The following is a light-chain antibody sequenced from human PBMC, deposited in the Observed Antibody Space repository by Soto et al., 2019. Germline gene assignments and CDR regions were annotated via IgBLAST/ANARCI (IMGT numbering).Light chain of an antibody. Sequence: EIVLTQSPGTLSLSPGERATLSCRASQSVSSSYLAGYQQKPGQAPRLLIYGASSRATGIPDRFSGSGSGTDFTLTISRLEPEDFAVYYCQQFANFLRAFGQGTKVEIK. CDR1: QSVSSSY. CDR3: QQFANFLRA. V-gene: IGKV3-20*01. J-gene: IGKJ1*01. CDR2: GAS.